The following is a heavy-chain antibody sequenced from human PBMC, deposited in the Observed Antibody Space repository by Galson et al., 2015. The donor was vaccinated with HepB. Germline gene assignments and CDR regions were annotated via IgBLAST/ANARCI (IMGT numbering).Heavy chain of an antibody. J-gene: IGHJ4*02. CDR3: ATTQQWLVYFDY. Sequence: SLRLSCAASGFTFSSYAMSWVRQAPGKGLEWVSAISGSGGSTYYADSVKGRFTISRDNSKNTLYLQMNSLRAEDTAVYYCATTQQWLVYFDYWGQGTLVTVSS. CDR2: ISGSGGST. V-gene: IGHV3-23*01. D-gene: IGHD6-19*01. CDR1: GFTFSSYA.